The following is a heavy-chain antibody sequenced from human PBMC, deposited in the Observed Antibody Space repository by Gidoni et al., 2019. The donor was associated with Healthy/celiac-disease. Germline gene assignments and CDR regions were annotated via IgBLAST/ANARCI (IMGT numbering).Heavy chain of an antibody. V-gene: IGHV4-34*01. J-gene: IGHJ3*02. D-gene: IGHD6-13*01. Sequence: QVQLQQWGAGLLKPSETLSLTCAVYGGSFSGYYWSWIRQPPGKGLEWIGEINHSGSTNYNPSLKSRVTISVDTSKNQFSLKLSSVTAADTAVYYCAREARQLVRPEYAFDIWGQGTMVTVSS. CDR3: AREARQLVRPEYAFDI. CDR1: GGSFSGYY. CDR2: INHSGST.